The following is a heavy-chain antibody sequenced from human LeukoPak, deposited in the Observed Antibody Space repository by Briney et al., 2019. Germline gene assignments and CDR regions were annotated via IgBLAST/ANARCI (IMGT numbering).Heavy chain of an antibody. CDR1: GGSFSDYY. CDR3: ARAYSDY. V-gene: IGHV4-34*01. CDR2: IDHSGST. J-gene: IGHJ4*02. Sequence: SETLSLTCAVYGGSFSDYYWSWIRQPPGKGLEWIGEIDHSGSTNYNPSLKSRVTISVDTSKNQFSLKLSSVTAADTAVYYCARAYSDYWGQGTLVTVSS. D-gene: IGHD2-21*01.